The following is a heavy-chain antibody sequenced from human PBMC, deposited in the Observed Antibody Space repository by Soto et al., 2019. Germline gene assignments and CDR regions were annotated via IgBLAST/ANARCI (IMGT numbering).Heavy chain of an antibody. J-gene: IGHJ6*02. CDR3: ARGGRRSPGMDV. CDR1: GGSISSGGYS. Sequence: QVQLQESGPGLVKPSQTLSLTCTVSGGSISSGGYSWSWIRQHPGKGLEWIGYIYYSGSTYYNLSLKSRVTISVDTSKNQFALKLSSVTAAYTAVYYCARGGRRSPGMDVWGQGTTVTVSS. V-gene: IGHV4-31*03. CDR2: IYYSGST.